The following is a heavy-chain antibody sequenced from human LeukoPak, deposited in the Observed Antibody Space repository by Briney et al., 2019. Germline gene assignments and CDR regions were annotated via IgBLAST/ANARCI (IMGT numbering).Heavy chain of an antibody. Sequence: KPSETLSLTCAVSCGSISSSYWWRWVRQPPGKGLEWIGEIYQNGNTHYHPSLKSRVTISVYTSKNQFSLKLSSVTAADTAVYYCARHPSPFFRIATAGTGAFDIWGQGTMVTVSS. CDR1: CGSISSSYW. V-gene: IGHV4-4*02. CDR2: IYQNGNT. D-gene: IGHD6-13*01. CDR3: ARHPSPFFRIATAGTGAFDI. J-gene: IGHJ3*02.